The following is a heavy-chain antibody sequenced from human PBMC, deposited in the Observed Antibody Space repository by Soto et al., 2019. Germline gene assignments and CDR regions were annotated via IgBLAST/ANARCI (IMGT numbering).Heavy chain of an antibody. V-gene: IGHV3-23*01. CDR1: GFTFSSYA. J-gene: IGHJ3*02. CDR2: ISGSGGST. Sequence: GGSLRLSCAASGFTFSSYAMSWVRQAPGRGLEWVSAISGSGGSTYYADSVKGRFTISRDNSKNTLYLQMNSLRAEDTAVYYCAKDPMGAIFFLVRQDDAFDIWGQGTMVTVAS. D-gene: IGHD3-3*01. CDR3: AKDPMGAIFFLVRQDDAFDI.